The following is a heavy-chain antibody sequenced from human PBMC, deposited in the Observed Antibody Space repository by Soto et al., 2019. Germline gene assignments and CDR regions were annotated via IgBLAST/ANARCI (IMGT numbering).Heavy chain of an antibody. V-gene: IGHV3-9*01. CDR1: GFKFEDYA. CDR3: VKDTYDTSGYWGYFDY. Sequence: EVQLVESGGGLVQPGRSLRLSCAASGFKFEDYAMFWVRQPPGKGLEWVSGISWDSGNIVYADSVKGRFTISRDNAKNSLYLQMNSLRPEDTDLYYCVKDTYDTSGYWGYFDYWGQGTLVTVSS. CDR2: ISWDSGNI. D-gene: IGHD3-22*01. J-gene: IGHJ4*02.